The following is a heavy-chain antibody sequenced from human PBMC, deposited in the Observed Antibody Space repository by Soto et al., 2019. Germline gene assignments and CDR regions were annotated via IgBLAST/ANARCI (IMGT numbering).Heavy chain of an antibody. CDR2: IYHSGST. CDR3: ARASRYDYVWGSYQAPHPFDY. V-gene: IGHV4-30-2*01. J-gene: IGHJ4*02. Sequence: QLQLQESGSGLVKPSQTLSLTCAVSGGSISSGGYSWSWIRQPPGKGLEWIGYIYHSGSTYYNPSLKSRVTISVDRSKNQFSLKLSSVTAADTAVYYCARASRYDYVWGSYQAPHPFDYWGQGTLVTVSS. D-gene: IGHD3-16*02. CDR1: GGSISSGGYS.